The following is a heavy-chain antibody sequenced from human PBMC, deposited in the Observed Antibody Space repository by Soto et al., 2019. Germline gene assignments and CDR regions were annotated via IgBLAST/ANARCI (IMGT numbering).Heavy chain of an antibody. CDR2: IYHTGTT. CDR1: GGSISNVGSF. J-gene: IGHJ5*02. CDR3: AIVMAARQNWLDP. V-gene: IGHV4-30-4*01. Sequence: QVQLQESGPGLVKPSQTLSLTCTVSGGSISNVGSFWSWIRQPPGKGLEWIGFIYHTGTTYYNSSLRSRVSISIDTATRQFSLKLNSVTAADTAVYYCAIVMAARQNWLDPWGQGTLVTVSP. D-gene: IGHD6-19*01.